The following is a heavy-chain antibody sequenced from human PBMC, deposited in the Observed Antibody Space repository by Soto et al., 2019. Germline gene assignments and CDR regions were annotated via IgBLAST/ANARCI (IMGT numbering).Heavy chain of an antibody. CDR3: AKGATPYGGYEEYYFYYGMDV. Sequence: QVQLVESGGGVVQPGRSLRLSCAASGFTFSSYAMHWVRQAPGKGLEWVAVIAYDGTNIYYADSVKGRFAISRDNSKYTLYLQMNSLRAEDTAGYYCAKGATPYGGYEEYYFYYGMDVWGQGTTVTVSS. CDR2: IAYDGTNI. D-gene: IGHD5-12*01. CDR1: GFTFSSYA. V-gene: IGHV3-30*18. J-gene: IGHJ6*02.